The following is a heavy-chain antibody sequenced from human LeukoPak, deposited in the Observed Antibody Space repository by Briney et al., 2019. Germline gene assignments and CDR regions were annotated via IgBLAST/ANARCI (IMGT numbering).Heavy chain of an antibody. J-gene: IGHJ4*02. CDR3: ARWEGSSSLFDN. CDR2: IYYSGST. D-gene: IGHD6-6*01. Sequence: SETLSLTCTVSGGSISSSSYYWGWIRQPPGKGLEWIGSIYYSGSTCYNPSLKSRVTMSIDTSRKQFSLKLNSVTAADTAVYYCARWEGSSSLFDNWGQGTLVTVSS. CDR1: GGSISSSSYY. V-gene: IGHV4-39*07.